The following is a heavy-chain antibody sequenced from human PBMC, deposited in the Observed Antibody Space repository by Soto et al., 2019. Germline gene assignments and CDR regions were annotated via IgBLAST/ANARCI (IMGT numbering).Heavy chain of an antibody. CDR2: ISGTSGST. CDR1: GFSFSTYA. D-gene: IGHD2-15*01. Sequence: EVQLLESGGGLVQPGGSLRLSCAASGFSFSTYAMNWVRQAPGKGLVWVSGISGTSGSTYYADSVKGRFTVSRDNSKNSVYLQMNSLRCDDTVVYYCAKVSVVVLAAGDWFDPWCQGTLVTVSS. J-gene: IGHJ5*02. V-gene: IGHV3-23*01. CDR3: AKVSVVVLAAGDWFDP.